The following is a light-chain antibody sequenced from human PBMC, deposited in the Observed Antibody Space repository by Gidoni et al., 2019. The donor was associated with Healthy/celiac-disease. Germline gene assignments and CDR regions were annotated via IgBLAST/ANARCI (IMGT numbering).Light chain of an antibody. CDR3: QQYYSTPLT. CDR2: WAS. J-gene: IGKJ4*01. CDR1: QSVLYSSKNKNY. Sequence: DIVMTQSPDSLAVSLGERATTNCKSSQSVLYSSKNKNYLAWYQQKPGQPPKLLIYWASTRESGVPDRFSGSGSGTDFTLTISSLQADDVAVYYCQQYYSTPLTFGGGTKVEIK. V-gene: IGKV4-1*01.